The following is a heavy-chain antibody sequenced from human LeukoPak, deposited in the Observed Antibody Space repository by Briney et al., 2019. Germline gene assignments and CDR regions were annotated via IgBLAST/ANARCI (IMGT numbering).Heavy chain of an antibody. CDR2: INPNSGGT. CDR3: AREGWGFGELRGYYFDY. J-gene: IGHJ4*02. V-gene: IGHV1-2*06. Sequence: ASVKVSCKASGYTFTGYYMHWVRQAPGQGLEWMGRINPNSGGTNYAQKFQSRVTLTRDTSISTAYMELSRLRSDDTAVYYCAREGWGFGELRGYYFDYWGQGTLVTVS. CDR1: GYTFTGYY. D-gene: IGHD3-10*01.